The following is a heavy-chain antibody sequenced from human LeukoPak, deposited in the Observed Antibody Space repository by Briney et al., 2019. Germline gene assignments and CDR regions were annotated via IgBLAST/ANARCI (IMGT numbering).Heavy chain of an antibody. CDR2: IRQDGREK. V-gene: IGHV3-7*03. CDR1: GFTLSRYW. D-gene: IGHD6-13*01. CDR3: AREKWAVAAPNWFDP. Sequence: GGTLRLSCAVSGFTLSRYWMSCVREAPGKGWEWGADIRQDGREKESVDSVKGRLTISRDNAKNPLYLQMNSLRAEGTAVYHCAREKWAVAAPNWFDPWGQGTLVSVRS. J-gene: IGHJ5*02.